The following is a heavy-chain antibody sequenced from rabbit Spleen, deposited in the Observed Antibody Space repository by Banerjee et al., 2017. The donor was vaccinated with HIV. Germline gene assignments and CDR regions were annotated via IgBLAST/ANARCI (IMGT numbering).Heavy chain of an antibody. D-gene: IGHD4-2*01. CDR2: INAVTGKA. V-gene: IGHV1S40*01. Sequence: QSLEESGGGLVKPGASLTLTCKASGFSLNNDYDMCWVRQAPGKGLEWIACINAVTGKAVYPNWAQGRFTFSKTSSTTVTLQMTSLTVADTATYFCARDSAGREDFNLWGQGTLVTVS. CDR1: GFSLNNDYD. J-gene: IGHJ4*01. CDR3: ARDSAGREDFNL.